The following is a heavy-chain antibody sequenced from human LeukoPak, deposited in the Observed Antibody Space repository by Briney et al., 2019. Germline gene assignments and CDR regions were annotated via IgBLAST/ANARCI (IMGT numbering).Heavy chain of an antibody. CDR3: AREVPYSNVAVRYYNWFDP. V-gene: IGHV3-11*04. CDR2: ISSSGSAI. Sequence: GGSLRLSCAASGFTLSDYYMSWIRQAPGKGPEWVSFISSSGSAIWYADSVKGRFTIFRDNAKNSLFLHMDSLRAEGTAVYYCAREVPYSNVAVRYYNWFDPWGQGTLVTVSS. J-gene: IGHJ5*02. D-gene: IGHD1-26*01. CDR1: GFTLSDYY.